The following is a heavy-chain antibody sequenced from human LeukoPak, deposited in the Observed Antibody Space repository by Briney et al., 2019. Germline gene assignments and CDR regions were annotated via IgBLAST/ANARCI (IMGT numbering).Heavy chain of an antibody. J-gene: IGHJ4*02. Sequence: GGSLRLSCAASGFTFSSYAMHWVRQAPGKGLEWVAVISYDGSNKYYADSVKGRFTISRDNSKNTLYLQMSSLRAEDTAVYYCASFLAYCGGDCYSDFDYWGQGTLVTVSS. V-gene: IGHV3-30-3*01. D-gene: IGHD2-21*02. CDR3: ASFLAYCGGDCYSDFDY. CDR1: GFTFSSYA. CDR2: ISYDGSNK.